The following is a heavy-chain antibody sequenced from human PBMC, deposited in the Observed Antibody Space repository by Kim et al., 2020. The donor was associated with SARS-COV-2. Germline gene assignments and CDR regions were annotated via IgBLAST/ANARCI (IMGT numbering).Heavy chain of an antibody. D-gene: IGHD3-10*01. CDR3: ASVRRDRLFNWFDP. V-gene: IGHV3-23*01. CDR1: GFTFSNYA. Sequence: GGSLRLSCAASGFTFSNYAMTWVRQAPGKGLEWVSGISGSGNKTYYADSVRGQFTISRDNSRNTLYLQMNSLRVGDTAVYYCASVRRDRLFNWFDPWGQG. J-gene: IGHJ5*02. CDR2: ISGSGNKT.